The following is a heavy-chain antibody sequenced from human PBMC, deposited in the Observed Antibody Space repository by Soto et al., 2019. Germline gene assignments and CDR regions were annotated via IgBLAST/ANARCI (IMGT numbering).Heavy chain of an antibody. V-gene: IGHV4-31*03. J-gene: IGHJ6*02. CDR1: GESITSGAFY. D-gene: IGHD2-21*01. CDR2: TSNSGNA. CDR3: ARALGGISSSGMQV. Sequence: SETLSLTCNVSGESITSGAFYWSWIRQHPGKGLEWIGYTSNSGNAYYNPSLKSRITMSIEASKNQLSLRLRSVTAADAAVYYCARALGGISSSGMQVWGQGTRVTFSS.